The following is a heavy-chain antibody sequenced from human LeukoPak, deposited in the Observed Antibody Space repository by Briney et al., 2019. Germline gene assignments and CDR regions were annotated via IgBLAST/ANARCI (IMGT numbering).Heavy chain of an antibody. D-gene: IGHD3-22*01. CDR3: ARAPDYYYDSSGPHFDY. J-gene: IGHJ4*02. CDR2: MNPNSGNT. CDR1: GYTFTSYD. Sequence: VASVKVSCKASGYTFTSYDINWVRQATGQGLEWMGWMNPNSGNTGYAQKFQGRVTMTSNTSLSTVYMELSSLRSEDTAVYYCARAPDYYYDSSGPHFDYWGQGTLVTVSS. V-gene: IGHV1-8*01.